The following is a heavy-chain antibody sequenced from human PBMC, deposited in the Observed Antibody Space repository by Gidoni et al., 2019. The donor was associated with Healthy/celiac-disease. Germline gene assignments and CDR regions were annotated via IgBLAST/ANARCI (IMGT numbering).Heavy chain of an antibody. Sequence: QITLKESGPTLVKPTQTLTPTRTFPGFSPSTSGVGVGWIRQPPGKALDWLALSYWNDDKRYSPSLKSRLTIANDTSKNQVVLTMTNMEPVDTATYTCAHKPMVRGVITDYWFDPWGQGTLVTVSS. CDR1: GFSPSTSGVG. CDR2: SYWNDDK. J-gene: IGHJ5*02. CDR3: AHKPMVRGVITDYWFDP. V-gene: IGHV2-5*01. D-gene: IGHD3-10*01.